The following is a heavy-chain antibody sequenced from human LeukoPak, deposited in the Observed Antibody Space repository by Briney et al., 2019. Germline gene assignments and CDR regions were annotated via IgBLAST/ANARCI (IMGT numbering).Heavy chain of an antibody. D-gene: IGHD3-10*01. CDR2: IYYSGST. CDR1: GGSISSYY. CDR3: ARDYYGSGSPLGY. Sequence: SETLSLTCTVSGGSISSYYWSWIRQPPGKGLEWIGYIYYSGSTNYNPSLKSRVTISVDTSKNQFSLKLTSVTAADTAVYYCARDYYGSGSPLGYWGQGTLVTVSS. J-gene: IGHJ4*02. V-gene: IGHV4-59*12.